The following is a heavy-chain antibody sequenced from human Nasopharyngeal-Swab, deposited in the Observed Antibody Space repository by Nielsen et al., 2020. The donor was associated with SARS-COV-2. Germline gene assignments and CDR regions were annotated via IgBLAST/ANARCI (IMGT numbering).Heavy chain of an antibody. CDR1: GFTFSGYA. J-gene: IGHJ3*02. CDR3: ARGKAFDI. V-gene: IGHV3-23*01. Sequence: GGSLRLSCAASGFTFSGYAMSWVRQAPGKGLEWVSAIGSTGGSTYYADSVKGRFTISRDNAKNSLYLQMNSLRAEDTAVYYCARGKAFDIWGQGTMVTVSS. CDR2: IGSTGGST.